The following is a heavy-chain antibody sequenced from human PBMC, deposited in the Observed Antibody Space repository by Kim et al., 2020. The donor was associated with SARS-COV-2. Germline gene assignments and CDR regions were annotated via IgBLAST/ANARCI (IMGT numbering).Heavy chain of an antibody. D-gene: IGHD1-26*01. Sequence: GGSLRLSCAASGFTFSSYAMSWVRQAPGKGLEWVSAISGSGGSTYYADSVKGRFTISRDNSKNTLYLQMNSLRAEDTAVYYCATGPSPYSGSYYWGQGTLVTVSS. CDR3: ATGPSPYSGSYY. CDR2: ISGSGGST. V-gene: IGHV3-23*01. J-gene: IGHJ4*02. CDR1: GFTFSSYA.